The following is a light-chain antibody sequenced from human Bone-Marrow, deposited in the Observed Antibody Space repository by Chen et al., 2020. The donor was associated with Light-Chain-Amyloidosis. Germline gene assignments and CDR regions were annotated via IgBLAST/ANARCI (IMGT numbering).Light chain of an antibody. V-gene: IGLV3-21*02. CDR2: DDS. Sequence: SSVLTQPSSVSVAPGQTATIACGGNNIGSTSVHWYQQTPGQAPLLVVYDDSDRPSGIPERLSGSHSGNTATLTISRVEAGDEADYYCQVWDRSSDRPVFGGGTKLTVL. J-gene: IGLJ3*02. CDR1: NIGSTS. CDR3: QVWDRSSDRPV.